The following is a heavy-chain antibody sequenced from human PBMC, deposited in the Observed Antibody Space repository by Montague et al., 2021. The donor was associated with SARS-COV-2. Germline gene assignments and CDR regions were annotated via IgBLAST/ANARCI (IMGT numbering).Heavy chain of an antibody. Sequence: SETLSLTCAVYGGSFSTYYWAWIRQSPGNGLEWIGNIDHSGTTNYNPSXXSRVSISVDTSSSQFSLYLTSVTAADAAVYSCARDQTVLEWIWYGMDVWGQGTTVTVSS. CDR1: GGSFSTYY. CDR2: IDHSGTT. D-gene: IGHD3-3*01. V-gene: IGHV4-34*01. J-gene: IGHJ6*02. CDR3: ARDQTVLEWIWYGMDV.